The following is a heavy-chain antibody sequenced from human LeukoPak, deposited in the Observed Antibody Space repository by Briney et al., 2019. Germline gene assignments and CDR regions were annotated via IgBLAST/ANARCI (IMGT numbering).Heavy chain of an antibody. Sequence: ASVKVSCKASGGTFSSYAISWVRQAPGQGLEWMGRIIPIFGIANCAQKFQGRVTITADKSTSTAYMELSSLRSEDTAVYYCAGGVNDAFDIWGQGTMVTVSS. J-gene: IGHJ3*02. CDR3: AGGVNDAFDI. V-gene: IGHV1-69*04. CDR2: IIPIFGIA. CDR1: GGTFSSYA.